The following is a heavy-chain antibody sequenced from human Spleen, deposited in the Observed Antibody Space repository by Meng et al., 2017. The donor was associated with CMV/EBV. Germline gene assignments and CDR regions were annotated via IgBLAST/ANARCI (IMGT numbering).Heavy chain of an antibody. D-gene: IGHD1-1*01. V-gene: IGHV3-43*02. CDR1: GFTFDDYA. CDR3: ARNDYDSRGGAFDI. CDR2: LYIDGST. Sequence: GGSLRLSCAASGFTFDDYAMHWVRQAPGKGLEWVSILYIDGSTSYAASVKGRFTISKDTSKNEVVLTMTNMDPVDTATYYCARNDYDSRGGAFDIWGQGTMVTVSS. J-gene: IGHJ3*02.